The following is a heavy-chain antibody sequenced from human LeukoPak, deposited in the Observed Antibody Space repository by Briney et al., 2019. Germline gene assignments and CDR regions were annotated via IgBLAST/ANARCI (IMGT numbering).Heavy chain of an antibody. J-gene: IGHJ5*02. V-gene: IGHV4-38-2*02. CDR3: AREGLNMVRGVIPKEAWGWFDP. CDR1: GYSISTGYY. CDR2: FYHGGST. D-gene: IGHD3-10*01. Sequence: SETLSLTCTVSGYSISTGYYWDWIRQPPGKGLEWIGTFYHGGSTYYNPSLKSRVTISVDTSKNQFSLNLTSVTAADTAVYYCAREGLNMVRGVIPKEAWGWFDPWGQGTLVTVSS.